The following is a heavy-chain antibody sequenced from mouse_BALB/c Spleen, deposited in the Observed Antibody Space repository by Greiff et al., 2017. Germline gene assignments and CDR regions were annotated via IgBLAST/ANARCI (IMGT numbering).Heavy chain of an antibody. CDR1: GYTFTDYV. CDR3: ARRGYGSSYSYYFDY. CDR2: IYPGSGST. V-gene: IGHV1-77*01. J-gene: IGHJ2*01. Sequence: VQLQQSGPELVKPGASVKMSCKASGYTFTDYVISWVKQRTGQGLEWIGEIYPGSGSTYYNEKFKGKATLTADKSSNTAYMQLSSLTSEDSAVYFCARRGYGSSYSYYFDYWGQGTTLTVSS. D-gene: IGHD1-1*01.